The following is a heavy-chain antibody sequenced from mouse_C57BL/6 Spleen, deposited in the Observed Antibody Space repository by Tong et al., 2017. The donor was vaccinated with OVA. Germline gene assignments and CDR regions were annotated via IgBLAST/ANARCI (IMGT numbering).Heavy chain of an antibody. D-gene: IGHD1-1*01. Sequence: VQLQESGTELVKPGASVKLSCKASGYTFTSYWMHWVKQRPGQGLEWIGNINPSNGGTNYNEKFKSKATLTVDKSSSPAYMQLSNLTSEDSAVYYCARDYYGSSWGYYFDYWGQGTTLTVSS. CDR2: INPSNGGT. CDR3: ARDYYGSSWGYYFDY. J-gene: IGHJ2*01. CDR1: GYTFTSYW. V-gene: IGHV1-53*01.